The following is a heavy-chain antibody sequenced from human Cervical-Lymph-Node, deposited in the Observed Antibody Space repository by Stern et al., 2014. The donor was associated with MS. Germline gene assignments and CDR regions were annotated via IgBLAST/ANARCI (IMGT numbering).Heavy chain of an antibody. J-gene: IGHJ6*02. CDR3: ARGGRGGNYYYYYGMDV. CDR1: GYSFTYYG. Sequence: QVQLVQSGAEVKKPGASVKVSCKASGYSFTYYGINWVRQAPGQGLEWMGWVSGDSGNTNSAQKFQGRVTMTTDTSTSTAHMELRSLRSDDTAVYYCARGGRGGNYYYYYGMDVWGQGTAVTVSS. D-gene: IGHD3-10*01. V-gene: IGHV1-18*01. CDR2: VSGDSGNT.